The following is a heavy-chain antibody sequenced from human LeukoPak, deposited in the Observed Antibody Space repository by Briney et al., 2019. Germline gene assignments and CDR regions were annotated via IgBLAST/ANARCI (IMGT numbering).Heavy chain of an antibody. J-gene: IGHJ4*02. D-gene: IGHD1-26*01. CDR2: IQQDGSEK. CDR3: ARDKIVGATHFDY. CDR1: GFTFNTYG. V-gene: IGHV3-7*01. Sequence: GGSLRLSCAASGFTFNTYGMNWVRQAPGEGLEWVANIQQDGSEKYYVDSVKGRFTISRDNAKNSLYLQMNSLRAEDTAVYYCARDKIVGATHFDYWGQGTLVTVSS.